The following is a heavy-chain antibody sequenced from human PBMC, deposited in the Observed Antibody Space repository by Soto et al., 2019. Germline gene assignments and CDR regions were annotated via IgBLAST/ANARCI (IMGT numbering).Heavy chain of an antibody. J-gene: IGHJ4*02. D-gene: IGHD2-15*01. CDR3: ARDLDPRYCSGGSCYSGGFDY. CDR1: GGSISSGGYY. Sequence: SETLSLTCTVSGGSISSGGYYWSWIRQHPGKGLEWIGYIYYSGSTYYNPSLKSRVTISVDTSKNQFSLKLSSVTAADTAVYYCARDLDPRYCSGGSCYSGGFDYWGQGTLVTVSS. V-gene: IGHV4-31*03. CDR2: IYYSGST.